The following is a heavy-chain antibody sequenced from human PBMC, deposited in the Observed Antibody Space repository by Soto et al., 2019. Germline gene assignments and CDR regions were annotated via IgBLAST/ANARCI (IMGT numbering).Heavy chain of an antibody. Sequence: SSVKVSSKTSGYSFTPYDINCVRQATGQGLGWMGWMNPNSGNTGYAQNFQGRVTMTRDTSISTAYMELSSLTSEDTAVYYSASGYFGSSANAYKKVFDYWGQGTLVTVSS. CDR1: GYSFTPYD. J-gene: IGHJ4*02. V-gene: IGHV1-8*01. CDR2: MNPNSGNT. CDR3: ASGYFGSSANAYKKVFDY. D-gene: IGHD3-10*01.